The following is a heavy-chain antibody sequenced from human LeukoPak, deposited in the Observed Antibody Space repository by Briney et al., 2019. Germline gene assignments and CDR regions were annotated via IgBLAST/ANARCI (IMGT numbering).Heavy chain of an antibody. Sequence: ASVKVSCKASGYTFTSYGISWVRQAPGQGLEWMGWISAYNGNTNYAQKLQGRVTITTDTSTSTAYMELRSLRSDDTAVYYCARDSPVYSGSYSSAPDYWGQGTLVTVSS. CDR3: ARDSPVYSGSYSSAPDY. V-gene: IGHV1-18*01. CDR2: ISAYNGNT. D-gene: IGHD1-26*01. CDR1: GYTFTSYG. J-gene: IGHJ4*02.